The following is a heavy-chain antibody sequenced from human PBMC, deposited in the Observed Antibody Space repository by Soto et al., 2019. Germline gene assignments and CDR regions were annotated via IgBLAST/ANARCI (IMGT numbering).Heavy chain of an antibody. V-gene: IGHV4-39*01. Sequence: SETLSLTCTVSGDSIISSDFYWGWVRQPPGKGLEWIGSIFYLGSSYYNPSLKSRVTMSLDTSKNQFSLRLRSVTAADTALYFCARHSLALRKNNWFDPWGQGIMVT. CDR3: ARHSLALRKNNWFDP. J-gene: IGHJ5*02. D-gene: IGHD3-3*02. CDR1: GDSIISSDFY. CDR2: IFYLGSS.